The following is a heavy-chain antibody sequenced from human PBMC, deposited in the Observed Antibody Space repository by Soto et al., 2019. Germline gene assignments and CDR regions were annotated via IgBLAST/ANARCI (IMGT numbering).Heavy chain of an antibody. CDR2: ISAYSGNT. CDR3: ARAATTFGVVTKIDF. V-gene: IGHV1-18*04. J-gene: IGHJ4*02. Sequence: ASVKVSCKASGYSFTDYGVSWVRQAPGQGLEWMGWISAYSGNTHYAQKFQDRVTMTTDASTTTAYMELRSLTSDDTAVYYCARAATTFGVVTKIDFWGQGALVTVSS. D-gene: IGHD3-3*01. CDR1: GYSFTDYG.